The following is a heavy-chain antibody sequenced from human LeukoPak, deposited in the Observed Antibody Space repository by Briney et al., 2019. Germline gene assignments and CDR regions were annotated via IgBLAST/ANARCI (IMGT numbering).Heavy chain of an antibody. V-gene: IGHV3-21*04. D-gene: IGHD5-12*01. CDR3: AKYRGYSGYEPIDY. J-gene: IGHJ4*02. Sequence: GGSLRLSCAASGFTFSSYSMNWVRQAPGKGLEWVSSISGSSTYIYYTDSAKGRFTISRDNAKNSLYLQMNSLRAEDTALYYCAKYRGYSGYEPIDYWGQGTLVTVSS. CDR2: ISGSSTYI. CDR1: GFTFSSYS.